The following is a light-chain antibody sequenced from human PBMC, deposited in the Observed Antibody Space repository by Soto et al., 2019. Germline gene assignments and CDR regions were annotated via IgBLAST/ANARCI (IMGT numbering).Light chain of an antibody. V-gene: IGKV1-39*01. CDR2: AAS. CDR3: QQSYRTPYI. Sequence: DIQMTQSPSSLSASVGDRVTITCRTSQSISSYLNWYQQKPGKAPKLLIYAASSLQSGVPSRFSGSGSGTDFTLTISSVQPEDFATYYCQQSYRTPYIFDQGTKLEIK. CDR1: QSISSY. J-gene: IGKJ2*01.